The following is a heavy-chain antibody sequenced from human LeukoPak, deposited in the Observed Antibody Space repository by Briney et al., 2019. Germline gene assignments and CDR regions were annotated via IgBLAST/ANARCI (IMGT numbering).Heavy chain of an antibody. CDR2: IYYTGRT. J-gene: IGHJ4*02. V-gene: IGHV4-59*01. Sequence: PSETLSLTCSVSGGSISSYYWNWIRQPPGKGLEWIGYIYYTGRTNYNPSLKTRVTISVDTSKDQFSLKLNSVTAADTAEYYCARVVAATQEFDYWGQGTLVTVSS. CDR3: ARVVAATQEFDY. CDR1: GGSISSYY. D-gene: IGHD1-26*01.